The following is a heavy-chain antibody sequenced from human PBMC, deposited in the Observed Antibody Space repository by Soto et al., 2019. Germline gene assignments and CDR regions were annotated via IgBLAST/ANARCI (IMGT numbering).Heavy chain of an antibody. V-gene: IGHV1-2*02. CDR2: INPKTGGT. Sequence: SVKVSFKASGYTFTGSYIHWVRQAPGQGLEWMGWINPKTGGTNYAQKFQGRVTLTRDTSINTASMELTRLRSDDTAVYFCARDFSTSADGFDYWGQGTLVTVSS. J-gene: IGHJ4*02. CDR1: GYTFTGSY. CDR3: ARDFSTSADGFDY. D-gene: IGHD6-13*01.